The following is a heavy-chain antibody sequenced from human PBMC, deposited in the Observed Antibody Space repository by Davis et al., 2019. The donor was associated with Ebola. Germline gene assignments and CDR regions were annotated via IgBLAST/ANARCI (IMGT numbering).Heavy chain of an antibody. CDR3: ARGLGIVLSLTATSDFDY. V-gene: IGHV1-46*01. CDR2: INPSGGST. D-gene: IGHD5-18*01. CDR1: GYTFTGYY. Sequence: ASVKVSCKASGYTFTGYYVHWVRQAPGQGLEWMGIINPSGGSTSYAQKFQGRVTMTRDTSISTAYMELSRLRSDDTAVYYCARGLGIVLSLTATSDFDYWGQGTLVTVSS. J-gene: IGHJ4*02.